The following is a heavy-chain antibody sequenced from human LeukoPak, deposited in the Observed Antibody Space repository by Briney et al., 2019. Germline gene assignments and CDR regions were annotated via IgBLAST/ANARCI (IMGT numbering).Heavy chain of an antibody. CDR1: GFTFSSYE. Sequence: GGSLRLSCAASGFTFSSYEMNWVRQAPGKGLEWVSYISSSGSTIYYADSVKGRFTISRDNAKNSLYLQMNSLRAEDTAVYYCARDLGYSYGSYAFDIWGQGTMVTVSS. J-gene: IGHJ3*02. CDR2: ISSSGSTI. V-gene: IGHV3-48*03. CDR3: ARDLGYSYGSYAFDI. D-gene: IGHD5-18*01.